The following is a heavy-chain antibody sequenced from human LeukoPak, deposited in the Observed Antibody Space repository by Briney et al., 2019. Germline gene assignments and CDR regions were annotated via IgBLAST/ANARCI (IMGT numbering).Heavy chain of an antibody. CDR2: IYQSGST. Sequence: PSETLSLTCTVSGYSISSGYYWSWIRQPPGKGLEWIGSIYQSGSTYHNPSLKSRVTISVDTSKNQFSLKLSSVTAADTAVYYCARCAAAGTGFDYWGQGTLVTVSS. CDR1: GYSISSGYY. J-gene: IGHJ4*02. CDR3: ARCAAAGTGFDY. V-gene: IGHV4-38-2*02. D-gene: IGHD6-13*01.